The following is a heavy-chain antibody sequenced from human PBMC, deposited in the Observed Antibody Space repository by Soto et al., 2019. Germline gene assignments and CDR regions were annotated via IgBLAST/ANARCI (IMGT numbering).Heavy chain of an antibody. Sequence: QVQLVESGGGVVQPGRSLRLPCAASGFTFSSYGMHWVRQAPGKGLEWVAVIWYDGSNKYYADSVKGRFTISRDNSKNTLYLQMNSLRAEDTAVYYCAREGTYCSGGSCYPHFDYWGQGTLVTVSS. CDR2: IWYDGSNK. J-gene: IGHJ4*02. V-gene: IGHV3-33*01. CDR1: GFTFSSYG. D-gene: IGHD2-15*01. CDR3: AREGTYCSGGSCYPHFDY.